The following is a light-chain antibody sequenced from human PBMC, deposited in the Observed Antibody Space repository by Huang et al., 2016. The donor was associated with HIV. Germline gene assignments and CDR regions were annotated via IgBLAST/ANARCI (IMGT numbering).Light chain of an antibody. Sequence: EVVMTQSPNTLSVSPGERATLSCRASQSISSNLAWYQQKPGQAPRLLIYRASARAAGVPARFGGSGSGTEFTLTISSLQSEDFAIYYCQQYNNWPPLTFGGGTKVEI. V-gene: IGKV3-15*01. CDR2: RAS. CDR3: QQYNNWPPLT. J-gene: IGKJ4*01. CDR1: QSISSN.